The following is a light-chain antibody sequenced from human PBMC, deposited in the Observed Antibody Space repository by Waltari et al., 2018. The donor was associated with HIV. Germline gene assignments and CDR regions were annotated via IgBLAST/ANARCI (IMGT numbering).Light chain of an antibody. Sequence: EIVLTQSPPTLSLSPGESATLSCRASQSVSNFLAWYQQKPGQAPRLLIYDASNRATGIPSRFSGSGSGTDFTLTISSLEPEDSAVYYCQHRNNWPPTFGQGTKVEV. CDR1: QSVSNF. J-gene: IGKJ1*01. CDR2: DAS. V-gene: IGKV3-11*01. CDR3: QHRNNWPPT.